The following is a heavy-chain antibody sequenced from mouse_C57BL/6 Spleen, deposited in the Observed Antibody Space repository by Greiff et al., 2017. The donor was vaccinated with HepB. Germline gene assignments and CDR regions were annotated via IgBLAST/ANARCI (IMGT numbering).Heavy chain of an antibody. J-gene: IGHJ2*01. V-gene: IGHV1-81*01. CDR3: ARYPYDDYYLYYFDY. D-gene: IGHD2-3*01. Sequence: QVQLQQSGAELARPGASVKLSCKASGYTFTSYGISWVKQRTGQGLEWIGEIYPRSGNTYYNEKFKGKATLTADKSSSTAYMELRSLTSEDSAVYFCARYPYDDYYLYYFDYWGQGTTLTVSS. CDR1: GYTFTSYG. CDR2: IYPRSGNT.